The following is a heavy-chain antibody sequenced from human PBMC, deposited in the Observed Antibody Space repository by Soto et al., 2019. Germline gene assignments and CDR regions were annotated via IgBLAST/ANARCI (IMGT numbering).Heavy chain of an antibody. V-gene: IGHV4-38-2*02. CDR1: GDSISSGYH. CDR3: ARDLASGGNAFDI. D-gene: IGHD2-15*01. Sequence: SETLSLTCAVSGDSISSGYHWAWIRQPPGKGLEWVASIYHSGTTYYNPSLTSRVTISVELSKNQFSLKLSSVTAADTAVYFCARDLASGGNAFDIWGQGTMVTVSS. J-gene: IGHJ3*02. CDR2: IYHSGTT.